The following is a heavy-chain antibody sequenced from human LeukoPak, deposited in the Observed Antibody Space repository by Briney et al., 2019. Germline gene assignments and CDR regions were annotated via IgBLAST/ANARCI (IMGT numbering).Heavy chain of an antibody. Sequence: GGSLRLSCAASRFDFGTFEMSWVRQAPGQGLQWVAYISSGGSTAYYADSVRGRFIISRDNAKNFLFLQMNNLTGEDTGFYYCAREKKGDYGGDCWGQGTLVTVSS. CDR2: ISSGGSTA. V-gene: IGHV3-48*03. D-gene: IGHD4-17*01. CDR3: AREKKGDYGGDC. J-gene: IGHJ4*02. CDR1: RFDFGTFE.